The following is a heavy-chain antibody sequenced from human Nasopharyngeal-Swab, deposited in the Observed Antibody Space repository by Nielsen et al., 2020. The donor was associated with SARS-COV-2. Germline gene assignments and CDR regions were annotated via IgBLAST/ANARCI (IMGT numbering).Heavy chain of an antibody. D-gene: IGHD5-12*01. J-gene: IGHJ4*02. Sequence: SETLSLTCAVSGGSISSSNWWSWVRQPPGKGLEWIGEIYHSGSTNYNPSLKSRVTISVDKSKNQFSLKLSSVTAADTAVYYCARLREGDSGYSDYYFDYWGQGTLVTVSS. V-gene: IGHV4-4*02. CDR2: IYHSGST. CDR3: ARLREGDSGYSDYYFDY. CDR1: GGSISSSNW.